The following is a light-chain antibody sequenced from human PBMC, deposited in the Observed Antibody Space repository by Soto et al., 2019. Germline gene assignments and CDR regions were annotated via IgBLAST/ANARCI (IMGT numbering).Light chain of an antibody. CDR3: QQSYGTPIT. CDR1: QSISTY. Sequence: DMHMTQSPSSVSASVIGIVSITFLASQSISTYLNWYQQKPGKAPNLLIYSASNLQSGVPSRFSGSGSGTDFTLTISSLQPEDFAAYYCQQSYGTPITFGQGTRLEIK. J-gene: IGKJ5*01. CDR2: SAS. V-gene: IGKV1-39*01.